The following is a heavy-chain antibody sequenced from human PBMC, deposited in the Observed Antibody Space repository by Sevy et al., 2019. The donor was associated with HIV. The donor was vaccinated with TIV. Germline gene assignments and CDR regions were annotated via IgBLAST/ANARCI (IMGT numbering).Heavy chain of an antibody. CDR2: IHSSGTT. Sequence: SETPSLTCTVSSGSISSYYWSWIRQPPGKGLEYIGYIHSSGTTNYNPSLKSRVTISVDTSKNHFSLNLSSVTVADTAVYYCTRAPPVRSGDDSLNWFDPWGQGTLVTVSS. CDR3: TRAPPVRSGDDSLNWFDP. CDR1: SGSISSYY. D-gene: IGHD5-12*01. J-gene: IGHJ5*02. V-gene: IGHV4-59*01.